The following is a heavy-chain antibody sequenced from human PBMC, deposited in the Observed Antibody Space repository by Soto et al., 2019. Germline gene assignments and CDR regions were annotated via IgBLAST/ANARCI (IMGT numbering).Heavy chain of an antibody. D-gene: IGHD1-1*01. CDR3: ARGRYGDY. J-gene: IGHJ4*02. CDR1: GYTFTSYG. V-gene: IGHV1-18*01. Sequence: QVHLVQSGAEVKKPGASVKVSCKASGYTFTSYGISWLRQAPVQGLGWMGWISAHNGNTDYAQKLQGIVIVTRDTSASTAYMELRSMISDDTAVYYGARGRYGDYWGQGALVTVSS. CDR2: ISAHNGNT.